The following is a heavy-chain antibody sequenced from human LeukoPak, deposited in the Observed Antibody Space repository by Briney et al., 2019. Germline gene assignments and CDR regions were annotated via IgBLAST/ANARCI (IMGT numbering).Heavy chain of an antibody. CDR3: AKGGMGTTYFDY. V-gene: IGHV3-23*01. CDR2: LSDNGDST. D-gene: IGHD4-11*01. J-gene: IGHJ4*02. Sequence: GGSLRLSCAASGFTFSSYVMSWVRQAPGRGLEWVSTLSDNGDSTYYAHSVKGRFTISRDNSKNTLYLKMNSLRADDTAVYYCAKGGMGTTYFDYWGRGTLVTVSS. CDR1: GFTFSSYV.